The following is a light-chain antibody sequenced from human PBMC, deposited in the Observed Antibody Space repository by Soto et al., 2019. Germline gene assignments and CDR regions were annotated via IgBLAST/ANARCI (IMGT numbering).Light chain of an antibody. V-gene: IGKV3-20*01. J-gene: IGKJ1*01. CDR1: QSVSSN. CDR2: GAF. CDR3: QQYGSSPPKWT. Sequence: EIVMTQSPATLSVSPGERATLSCRASQSVSSNLAWYQQTPGQAPRLLIYGAFNRATGIPDRFSGSGSGTDFTLTISRLEPEDFAMYYCQQYGSSPPKWTFGQGTKVDIK.